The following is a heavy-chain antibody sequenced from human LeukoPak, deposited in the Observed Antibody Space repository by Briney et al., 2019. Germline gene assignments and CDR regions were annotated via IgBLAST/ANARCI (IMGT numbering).Heavy chain of an antibody. D-gene: IGHD3-10*01. CDR3: AKGHGLLVRGVMGHYFDY. J-gene: IGHJ4*02. V-gene: IGHV3-23*01. CDR1: GFTLSSYA. Sequence: PGGSLRLSCAASGFTLSSYAMSWVRQAPGKGLEWVSSISASGGSTNYADSVKGRFTISRDNSKNTLYLQMNSLRAEDTAVYYCAKGHGLLVRGVMGHYFDYWGQGTLVTVSS. CDR2: ISASGGST.